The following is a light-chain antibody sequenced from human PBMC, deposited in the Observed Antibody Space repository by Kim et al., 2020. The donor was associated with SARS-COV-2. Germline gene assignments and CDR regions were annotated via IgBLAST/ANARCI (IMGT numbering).Light chain of an antibody. V-gene: IGLV2-18*02. Sequence: QSALTQPPSVSGSPGQSVTISCTGTSSDVGSYNRVSWYQQAPGTAPKVMIYEVNNRPSGVPDRFSGSKSGNTASLTISGLQAEDEADYYCSSYTSSNTVVFGGGTKLTVL. J-gene: IGLJ2*01. CDR3: SSYTSSNTVV. CDR2: EVN. CDR1: SSDVGSYNR.